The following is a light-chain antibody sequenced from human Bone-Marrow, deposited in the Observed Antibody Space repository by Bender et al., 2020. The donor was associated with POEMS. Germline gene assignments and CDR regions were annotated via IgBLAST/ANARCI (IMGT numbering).Light chain of an antibody. J-gene: IGLJ3*02. CDR3: SSFTTSTTWV. CDR2: GYN. CDR1: SSNTGSGYD. V-gene: IGLV1-40*01. Sequence: QSVLTQPPSVSGAPGQRVTISCTGSSSNTGSGYDINWYQHLPGTAPKLLIYGYNNRPSGVPDRFSGSKSGNTASLTISGLQTEDEAIYYCSSFTTSTTWVFGGGTKLTVL.